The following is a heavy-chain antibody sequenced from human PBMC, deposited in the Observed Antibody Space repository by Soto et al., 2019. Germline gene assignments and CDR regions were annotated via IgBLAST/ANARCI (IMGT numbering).Heavy chain of an antibody. D-gene: IGHD2-15*01. CDR3: ARVVSAGSCVDY. V-gene: IGHV3-11*01. Sequence: QVQLVESGGGLVKPGGSLRLSCAASGFTFSDYYMSWVRRAQGKGLEWVSYISSSGSTIYYADSVKGRFTISRDNAKNSLYLQMNSLRAEDTAVYYCARVVSAGSCVDYWGQGTLVTVSS. CDR1: GFTFSDYY. CDR2: ISSSGSTI. J-gene: IGHJ4*02.